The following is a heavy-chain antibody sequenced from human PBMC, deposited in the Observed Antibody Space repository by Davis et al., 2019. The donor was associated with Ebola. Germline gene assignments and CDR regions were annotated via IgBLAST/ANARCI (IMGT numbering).Heavy chain of an antibody. CDR1: GFPVSSHH. J-gene: IGHJ6*02. CDR2: FYIPGSK. D-gene: IGHD2-2*01. V-gene: IGHV3-66*04. Sequence: GESLKTSCAASGFPVSSHHMTWVPQAPGTGLERGPSFYIPGSKYYADPVRGRFSISRDTSKNTLHLQMNSLRAEDTAIYYCARHCISVSCYHNGLDVWGHGTTVTVSS. CDR3: ARHCISVSCYHNGLDV.